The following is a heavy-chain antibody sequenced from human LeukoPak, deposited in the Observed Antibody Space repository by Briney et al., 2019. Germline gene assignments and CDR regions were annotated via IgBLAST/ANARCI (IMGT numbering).Heavy chain of an antibody. Sequence: QSGGSLRLSCAASGFTFSSYGMHWVRQAPGKGLEWVAFIRYDGSNKYYADSVKGRFTIPRDNSKSTLYLQMNRLRAEDTAVYYCAKDMNYYDSRGYLAAIDSWGQGTLVTVSS. J-gene: IGHJ5*01. CDR1: GFTFSSYG. CDR2: IRYDGSNK. V-gene: IGHV3-30*02. CDR3: AKDMNYYDSRGYLAAIDS. D-gene: IGHD3-22*01.